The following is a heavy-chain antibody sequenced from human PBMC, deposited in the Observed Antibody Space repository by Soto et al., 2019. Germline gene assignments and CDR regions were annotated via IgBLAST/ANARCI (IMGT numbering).Heavy chain of an antibody. CDR3: ARGKQAYGMDV. CDR2: IYTNGET. D-gene: IGHD6-13*01. V-gene: IGHV4-4*07. J-gene: IGHJ6*02. CDR1: GGSIINYY. Sequence: QVQLQESGPGLVKPSETLSLTCTVSGGSIINYYANWIRQPAGKGLEWIGRIYTNGETNYNPSLKSRATMSADTSKNQFSLKLTSLTAADTATYYCARGKQAYGMDVWGQGTTATVSS.